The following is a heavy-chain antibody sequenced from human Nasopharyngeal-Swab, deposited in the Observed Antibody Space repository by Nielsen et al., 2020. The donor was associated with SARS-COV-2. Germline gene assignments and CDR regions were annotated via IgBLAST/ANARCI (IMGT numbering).Heavy chain of an antibody. CDR3: ARDTCSGGSCYTDY. V-gene: IGHV3-11*04. CDR1: GFTFSDYY. CDR2: IDTTGTTI. J-gene: IGHJ4*02. Sequence: GGSLRLSCAASGFTFSDYYLSWIRQFPGKGLEWVSYIDTTGTTIYYADSVKGRFTISRDNAKNSLYLQMNSLRAEDTAVYYCARDTCSGGSCYTDYWGQGTLVTVSS. D-gene: IGHD2-15*01.